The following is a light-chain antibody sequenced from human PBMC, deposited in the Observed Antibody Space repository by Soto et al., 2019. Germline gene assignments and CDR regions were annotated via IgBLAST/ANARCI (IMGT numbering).Light chain of an antibody. J-gene: IGKJ1*01. CDR2: GAS. CDR1: QSVSSSY. CDR3: QQYGTSPWT. V-gene: IGKV3-20*01. Sequence: EIVLTQSPCTPSLSPGERATLSCRASQSVSSSYLAWYQQKPGQAPRLLIYGASSRATGIPDRFSGSGSGTEFTLTISGLQPEDFATYYCQQYGTSPWTFGQGTKVDIK.